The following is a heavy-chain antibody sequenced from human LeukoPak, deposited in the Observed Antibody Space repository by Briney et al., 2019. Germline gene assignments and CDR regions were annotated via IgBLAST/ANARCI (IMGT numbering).Heavy chain of an antibody. CDR3: ARGRIARLPYFDY. D-gene: IGHD5-18*01. Sequence: SGTLSLTCAVSGGSISSSNWRSWVRQPPGKGLEWIGEIYHSGSTNYNPSLKSRVTISVDKSKNQFSLKLSSVTAADTAVYYCARGRIARLPYFDYWGQGTLVTVSS. CDR1: GGSISSSNW. CDR2: IYHSGST. J-gene: IGHJ4*02. V-gene: IGHV4-4*02.